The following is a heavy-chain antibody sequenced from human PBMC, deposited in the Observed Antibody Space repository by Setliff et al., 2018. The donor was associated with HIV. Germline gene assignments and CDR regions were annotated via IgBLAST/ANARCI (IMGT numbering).Heavy chain of an antibody. V-gene: IGHV1-3*01. CDR2: INAGNGNT. J-gene: IGHJ1*01. CDR3: ARAGWDSSGYYAPEGYFQH. Sequence: ASVKVSCKVSGYTFTSYAMHWVRQAPGQRLEWMGWINAGNGNTKYSQKFQGRVTITRDTSASTAYMELSSLRSEDTAVYYCARAGWDSSGYYAPEGYFQHWGQGTLVTVSS. D-gene: IGHD3-22*01. CDR1: GYTFTSYA.